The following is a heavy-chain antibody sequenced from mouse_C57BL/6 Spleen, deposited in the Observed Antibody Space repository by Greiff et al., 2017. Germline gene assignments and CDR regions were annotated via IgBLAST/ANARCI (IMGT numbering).Heavy chain of an antibody. J-gene: IGHJ3*01. CDR3: TRDDNYNGDCHFAV. CDR2: ISSGGDYI. V-gene: IGHV5-9-1*02. D-gene: IGHD2-13*01. CDR1: GFTFSSYA. Sequence: EVMLVESGEGLVKPGGSLKLSCAASGFTFSSYAMSWVRQTPEKRLSWVAYISSGGDYIYYADTVKGRFTISRDNARNTLYLQMSSLKSEDTAMYYCTRDDNYNGDCHFAVWGTGTLVTVSA.